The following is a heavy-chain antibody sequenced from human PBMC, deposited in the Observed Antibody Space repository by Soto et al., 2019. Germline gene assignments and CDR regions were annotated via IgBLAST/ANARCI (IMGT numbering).Heavy chain of an antibody. CDR1: GGSFSGYY. CDR2: INHSGST. CDR3: ARTGYSSGWYKAAFDI. J-gene: IGHJ3*02. V-gene: IGHV4-34*01. D-gene: IGHD6-19*01. Sequence: QVQLQQWGAGLLKPSETLSLTCAVYGGSFSGYYWSWIRQHPGKGLEWIGEINHSGSTNYNPSLKSRVNKSVDTSKNQFSLKLSSVTAADTAVYYCARTGYSSGWYKAAFDIWGQGTMVTVSS.